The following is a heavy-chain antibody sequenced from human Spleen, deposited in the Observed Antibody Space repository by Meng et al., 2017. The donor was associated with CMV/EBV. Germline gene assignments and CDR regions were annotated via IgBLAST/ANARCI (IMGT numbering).Heavy chain of an antibody. V-gene: IGHV3-49*04. CDR1: GFTFGDYV. CDR3: TRDRESGVLYYSYYYSMDV. CDR2: IRSKAYGGTT. J-gene: IGHJ6*02. D-gene: IGHD2-8*02. Sequence: GGSLRLSCTASGFTFGDYVMTWVRQAPGKGLEWVGFIRSKAYGGTTEYAASVKGRFTISTDESKSIAYLQINSLKTEDTAVYFCTRDRESGVLYYSYYYSMDVWGQGTTVTVSS.